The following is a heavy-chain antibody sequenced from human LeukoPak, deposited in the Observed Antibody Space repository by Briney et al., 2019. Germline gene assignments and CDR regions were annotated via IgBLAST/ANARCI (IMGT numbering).Heavy chain of an antibody. CDR3: ARVLSDGSGDAFDI. CDR1: GYSISSGYY. D-gene: IGHD3-10*01. Sequence: SETLSLTCTVSGYSISSGYYWGWIRQPPGKGLEWIGSIYHSGSTYYNPSLKSRVTISVDTSKNQFSLKLSSVTAADTAVYYCARVLSDGSGDAFDIWGRGTMVTVSS. V-gene: IGHV4-38-2*02. CDR2: IYHSGST. J-gene: IGHJ3*02.